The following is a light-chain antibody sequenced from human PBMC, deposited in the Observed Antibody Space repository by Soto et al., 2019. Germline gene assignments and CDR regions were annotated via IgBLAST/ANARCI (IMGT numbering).Light chain of an antibody. Sequence: DIQMTQSPSTLSTSVGDRVTITCRASQSITSWLAWYQQKPGKAPKLLIYKASTLESGVPSRFSGSGSETELTLTINSLQPDDFATYYCQQYHDYPWTFGQGTRV. CDR1: QSITSW. V-gene: IGKV1-5*03. J-gene: IGKJ1*01. CDR3: QQYHDYPWT. CDR2: KAS.